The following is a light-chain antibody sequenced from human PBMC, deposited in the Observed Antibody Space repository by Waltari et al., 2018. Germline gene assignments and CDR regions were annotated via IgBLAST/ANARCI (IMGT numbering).Light chain of an antibody. V-gene: IGKV3-15*01. Sequence: EIVMTQSPATLSVSPGERATLSCRASQSVSSNLAWYQQKPGQAPRLLIYGASTRATCVPARFSGSGSGPEYTLTISSLQSEDFAVYYCQHHNNWPPRWTFGQGTKVEIK. CDR1: QSVSSN. J-gene: IGKJ1*01. CDR3: QHHNNWPPRWT. CDR2: GAS.